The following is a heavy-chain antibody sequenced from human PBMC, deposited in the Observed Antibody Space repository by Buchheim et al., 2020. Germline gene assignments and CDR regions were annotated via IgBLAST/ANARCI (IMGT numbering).Heavy chain of an antibody. CDR1: GGSISSYY. V-gene: IGHV4-59*01. Sequence: QVQLQESGPGLVKPSETLSLTCTVSGGSISSYYWSWIRQPPGKGLEWIGYIYYSGSTNYNPSLKSRVTISVDTSKNHFSLKLSSVTAADTAVYYCARTRHDSSGWYGGVGYYYGMDVWGQGTT. J-gene: IGHJ6*02. CDR2: IYYSGST. CDR3: ARTRHDSSGWYGGVGYYYGMDV. D-gene: IGHD6-19*01.